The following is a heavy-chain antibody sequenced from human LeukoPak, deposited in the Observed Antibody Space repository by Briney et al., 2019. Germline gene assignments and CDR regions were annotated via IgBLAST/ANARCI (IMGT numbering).Heavy chain of an antibody. CDR2: INHSGSN. D-gene: IGHD5-24*01. Sequence: PSETLSLTCAVYGGSFSGYYWSWIRQPPGKGLEWIGEINHSGSNNYNPSLKSRVTISVDTSKNQFSLKLSSVTAADTAVYYCARQQRDGYNIDYWGQGTLVTVSS. V-gene: IGHV4-34*01. CDR3: ARQQRDGYNIDY. CDR1: GGSFSGYY. J-gene: IGHJ4*02.